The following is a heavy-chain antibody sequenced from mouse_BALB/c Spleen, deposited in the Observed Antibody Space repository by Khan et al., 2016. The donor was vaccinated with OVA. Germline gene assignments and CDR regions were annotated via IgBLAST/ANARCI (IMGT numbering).Heavy chain of an antibody. Sequence: EVQLQQSGPDLVKTGASVKISCKTSGYSFTAYYMNWVKQSHGKSPEYIGRINPNTDNINYNQKFRGKAILTVDTSSSTAYLALRRLTSEDSAVYYCARGYDFFAYWGQGTLVTVSA. CDR1: GYSFTAYY. V-gene: IGHV1-26*01. CDR2: INPNTDNI. CDR3: ARGYDFFAY. J-gene: IGHJ3*01. D-gene: IGHD2-14*01.